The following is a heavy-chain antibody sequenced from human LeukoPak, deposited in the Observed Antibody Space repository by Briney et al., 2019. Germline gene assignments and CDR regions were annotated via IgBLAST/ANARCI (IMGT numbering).Heavy chain of an antibody. Sequence: ASVKVSCKASGYTFTSYGISWVRQAPGQGLEWMGWISAYNGNTNYAQKLQGRVTMTTDTSTSTAYMELRSLRSDDTAVYYCAKELGELFKRVYYYYYMDVWGKGTTVTISS. V-gene: IGHV1-18*01. CDR1: GYTFTSYG. CDR2: ISAYNGNT. J-gene: IGHJ6*03. D-gene: IGHD3-10*01. CDR3: AKELGELFKRVYYYYYMDV.